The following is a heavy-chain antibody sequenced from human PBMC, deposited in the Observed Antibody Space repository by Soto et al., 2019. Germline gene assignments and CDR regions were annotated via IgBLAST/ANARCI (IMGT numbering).Heavy chain of an antibody. D-gene: IGHD2-15*01. Sequence: CRSSGCTFRMYYMLGVRQAPGQGLEWMGIINPSGGSTGYAQKFQGRVTMTSDTSTSTVYMHLSSLRSDDTAVYYCAREEDNAFDFWGQGTMVTVSS. CDR3: AREEDNAFDF. CDR2: INPSGGST. J-gene: IGHJ3*01. CDR1: GCTFRMYY. V-gene: IGHV1-46*01.